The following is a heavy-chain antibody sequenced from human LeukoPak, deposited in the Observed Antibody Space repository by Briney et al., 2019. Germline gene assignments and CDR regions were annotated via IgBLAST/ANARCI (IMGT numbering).Heavy chain of an antibody. CDR2: ISSASNTI. CDR1: GFTFSSYE. Sequence: PGGSLRLSCAASGFTFSSYEMNWVRQAPGKGLEWISYISSASNTIYYADSVKGRFTISRDNAKNSVYLQMNSLRAEDTAMYYCARDGWFGDYNWFDPWGQGTLVTVSS. D-gene: IGHD3-10*01. J-gene: IGHJ5*02. V-gene: IGHV3-48*01. CDR3: ARDGWFGDYNWFDP.